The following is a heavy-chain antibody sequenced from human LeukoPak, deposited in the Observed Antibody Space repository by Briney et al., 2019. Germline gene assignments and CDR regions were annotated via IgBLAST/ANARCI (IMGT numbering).Heavy chain of an antibody. CDR2: ISAYNGDT. CDR3: ARGGPAPHRITLIVVASSTDAFDI. D-gene: IGHD3-22*01. Sequence: AAVKVSYKASGYTFTSYGISWVRQAPGQGLEWMGWISAYNGDTNYAQKLQGRVTMTTDTSTSTAYMELRSLRSDDTAVYYCARGGPAPHRITLIVVASSTDAFDIWGQGTMVTVSS. CDR1: GYTFTSYG. V-gene: IGHV1-18*01. J-gene: IGHJ3*02.